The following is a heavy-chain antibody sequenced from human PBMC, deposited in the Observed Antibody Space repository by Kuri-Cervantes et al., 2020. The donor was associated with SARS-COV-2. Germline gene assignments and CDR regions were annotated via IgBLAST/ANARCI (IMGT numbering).Heavy chain of an antibody. D-gene: IGHD4-17*01. J-gene: IGHJ6*02. CDR3: TTDRGTTVTTRRYYGMDV. V-gene: IGHV3-15*01. CDR2: IKSKTDGGTT. Sequence: GESLKISCAASGFTFSNAWMSWVRQAPGKGLEWVGRIKSKTDGGTTDYAAPVKGRFTISRDDSKNTLYLQMNSLKTEDTAVYYCTTDRGTTVTTRRYYGMDVWGQGTTVTVSS. CDR1: GFTFSNAW.